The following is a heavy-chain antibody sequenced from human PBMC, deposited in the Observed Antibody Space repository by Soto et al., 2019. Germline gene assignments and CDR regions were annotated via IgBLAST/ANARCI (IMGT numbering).Heavy chain of an antibody. V-gene: IGHV3-74*01. D-gene: IGHD3-22*01. J-gene: IGHJ4*02. Sequence: PGGSLRLSCAASGFTFSSSWMHWVRQVPGKGLVWVSRISTDGSDTYYADSVKGRFTISRDNAKNTLYLQMNSLRAEDTAVYYCARDPYYYDSSDPPDWGQGTLVTVSS. CDR3: ARDPYYYDSSDPPD. CDR1: GFTFSSSW. CDR2: ISTDGSDT.